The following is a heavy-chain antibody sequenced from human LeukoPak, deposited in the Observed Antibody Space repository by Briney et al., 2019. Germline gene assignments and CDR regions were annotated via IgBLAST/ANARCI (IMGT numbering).Heavy chain of an antibody. J-gene: IGHJ5*02. D-gene: IGHD3-16*02. V-gene: IGHV1-18*01. CDR3: ARDQYYDYVWGSYRYSNWFDP. CDR2: ISAYNGNT. CDR1: GYTFTSYG. Sequence: ASVKVSCKASGYTFTSYGISWVRQAPGQGLEWMGWISAYNGNTNYAQKLQGRVTMTTDTSTSTAYMELRGLRSDDTAVYYCARDQYYDYVWGSYRYSNWFDPWGQGTLVTVSS.